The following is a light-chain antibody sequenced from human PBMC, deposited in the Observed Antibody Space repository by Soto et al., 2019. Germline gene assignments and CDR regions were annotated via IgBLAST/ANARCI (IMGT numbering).Light chain of an antibody. CDR1: SSNIGSNT. V-gene: IGLV1-44*01. Sequence: QLVLTQPPSASGTPGQRVTISCSGSSSNIGSNTVSWYQQVPGTAPKLLIYKDNRRPSGVPDRISASKSGASASLAISGLQSEDEADYYCRAWDDSLDGPVFGGGTKLTVL. J-gene: IGLJ2*01. CDR2: KDN. CDR3: RAWDDSLDGPV.